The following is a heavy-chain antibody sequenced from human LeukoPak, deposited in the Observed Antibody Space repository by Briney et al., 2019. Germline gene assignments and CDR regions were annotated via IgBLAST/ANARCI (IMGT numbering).Heavy chain of an antibody. CDR1: GYTFTGYY. V-gene: IGHV1-2*02. D-gene: IGHD6-6*01. Sequence: ASVKVSCKASGYTFTGYYMHWVRQAPGQGLEWMGWINPNSGGTNYAQKFQGRVTMTRDTSISTAYMELRSLRSDDTAVYYCARGVAARPRSFDYWGQGTLVTVSS. CDR2: INPNSGGT. J-gene: IGHJ4*02. CDR3: ARGVAARPRSFDY.